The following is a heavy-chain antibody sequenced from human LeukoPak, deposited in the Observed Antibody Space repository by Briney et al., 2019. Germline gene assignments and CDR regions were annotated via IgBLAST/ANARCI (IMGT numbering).Heavy chain of an antibody. J-gene: IGHJ4*02. CDR2: INHSGST. CDR1: GGSISSSSYY. Sequence: SETLSLTCTVSGGSISSSSYYWSWIRQPPGKGLEWIGEINHSGSTNYNPSLKSRVTISVDTSKNQFSLKLSSVTAADTAVYYCAREPHYWGQGTLVTVSS. CDR3: AREPHY. V-gene: IGHV4-39*07.